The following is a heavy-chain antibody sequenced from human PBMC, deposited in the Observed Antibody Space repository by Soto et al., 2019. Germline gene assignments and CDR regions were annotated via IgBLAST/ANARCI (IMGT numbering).Heavy chain of an antibody. J-gene: IGHJ4*02. V-gene: IGHV1-18*01. CDR1: GYTFTSHG. CDR2: ITYNGDT. Sequence: QVQLVQSGAEVKKPGASVKVSCKTSGYTFTSHGIGWVRQAPGQGLEWMGWITYNGDTNYPQKLQGRVTMTTDTSTSTAYRELRSLRSDDTAVYYCARALVTNYGVFDYWGQGTLVTVSS. D-gene: IGHD3-9*01. CDR3: ARALVTNYGVFDY.